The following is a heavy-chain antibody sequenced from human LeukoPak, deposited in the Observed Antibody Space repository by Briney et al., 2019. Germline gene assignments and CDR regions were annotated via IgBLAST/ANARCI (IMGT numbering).Heavy chain of an antibody. J-gene: IGHJ5*02. V-gene: IGHV1-2*02. CDR1: GYSFTAYY. CDR3: ARDGYSNGSGWFDP. D-gene: IGHD5-18*01. Sequence: ASVKVSCTASGYSFTAYYMHWVRQAPGQGLEWMGWINPNNGGTKYAQKFQGRVTMTRDTSISTAYMELSSLRSDATAMYYCARDGYSNGSGWFDPWGQGTLVIVSS. CDR2: INPNNGGT.